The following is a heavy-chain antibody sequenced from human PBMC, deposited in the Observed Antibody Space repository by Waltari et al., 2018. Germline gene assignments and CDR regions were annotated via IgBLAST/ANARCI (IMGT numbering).Heavy chain of an antibody. V-gene: IGHV4-34*01. CDR3: ARGYFVVTTPFDY. Sequence: QVQLQQWGAGLLKPSETLSLTCAVYGGSFSGYYWSWIRQPPGKGLEWIGEINHSGRTNYNPSLKSRVTISVDTSKNQFSLKLSSVTAADTAVYYCARGYFVVTTPFDYWGQGTLVTVSS. D-gene: IGHD2-2*01. CDR1: GGSFSGYY. CDR2: INHSGRT. J-gene: IGHJ4*02.